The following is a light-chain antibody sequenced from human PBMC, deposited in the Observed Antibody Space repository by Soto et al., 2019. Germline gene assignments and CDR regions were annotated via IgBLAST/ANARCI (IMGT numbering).Light chain of an antibody. CDR2: AAN. CDR3: QQYAGAPWT. Sequence: EIVLTQSPGTLSVSPGERAALSCKASQSVTSNYLAWYQQRPGQAPRLLIYAANRRATGSPDRLTGSGSGTDFNLTFSSLEPEDSALDYCQQYAGAPWTFGQGTRVEIK. CDR1: QSVTSNY. V-gene: IGKV3-20*01. J-gene: IGKJ1*01.